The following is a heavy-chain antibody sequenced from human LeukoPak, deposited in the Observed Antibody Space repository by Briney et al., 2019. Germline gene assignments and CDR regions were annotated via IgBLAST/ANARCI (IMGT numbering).Heavy chain of an antibody. Sequence: GGSLRLSCAASGFTFSSYSMNWVRQAPGKGLEWVSYISSSGSIIYYTDPVKGRFTISRDNAKNSLYLQMNSLRAEDTAVYYCARDPRHYYDSSGYSPYSMDVWGKGTTVTVSS. D-gene: IGHD3-22*01. CDR1: GFTFSSYS. J-gene: IGHJ6*03. CDR3: ARDPRHYYDSSGYSPYSMDV. CDR2: ISSSGSII. V-gene: IGHV3-48*04.